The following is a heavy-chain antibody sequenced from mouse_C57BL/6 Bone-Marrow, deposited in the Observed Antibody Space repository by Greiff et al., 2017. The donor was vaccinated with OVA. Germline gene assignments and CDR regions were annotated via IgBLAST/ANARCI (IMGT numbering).Heavy chain of an antibody. CDR1: GFTFSDYY. J-gene: IGHJ1*03. D-gene: IGHD2-2*01. V-gene: IGHV5-12*01. CDR3: ASRMVTGNWYFDV. CDR2: ISNGGGST. Sequence: EVKVVESGGGLVQPGGSLKLSCAASGFTFSDYYMYWVRQTPEKRLEWVAYISNGGGSTYYPDTVKGRFTISRDNAKNTLYLQMSRLKSEDTAMYYCASRMVTGNWYFDVWGTGTTVTVSS.